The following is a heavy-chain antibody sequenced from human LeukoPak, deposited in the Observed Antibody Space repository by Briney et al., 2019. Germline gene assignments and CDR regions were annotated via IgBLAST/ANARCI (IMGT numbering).Heavy chain of an antibody. CDR3: ASSILGEY. Sequence: QTGGSLRLSCAASGFTFSSYWMTWVRQAPGKGLEWVSYISSSGSTIYYADSVKGRFTISRDNAKNPLYLQMNSLRAEDTAVYCCASSILGEYWGQGTLVTVSS. CDR1: GFTFSSYW. D-gene: IGHD3-10*01. V-gene: IGHV3-48*03. CDR2: ISSSGSTI. J-gene: IGHJ4*02.